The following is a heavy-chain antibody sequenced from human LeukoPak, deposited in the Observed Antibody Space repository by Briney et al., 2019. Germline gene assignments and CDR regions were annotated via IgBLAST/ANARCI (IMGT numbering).Heavy chain of an antibody. Sequence: SGGSLRLSCAASGFTFSDYYMSWIRQAPGKGLEWVSYISSSGSTIYYADSVKGRFTISRDNAKNSLYLQMNSLRAEDTAVYYCARVGIHTSSSWGSYYYYMDVWGEGTTVTVSS. CDR1: GFTFSDYY. CDR3: ARVGIHTSSSWGSYYYYMDV. D-gene: IGHD6-13*01. J-gene: IGHJ6*03. CDR2: ISSSGSTI. V-gene: IGHV3-11*04.